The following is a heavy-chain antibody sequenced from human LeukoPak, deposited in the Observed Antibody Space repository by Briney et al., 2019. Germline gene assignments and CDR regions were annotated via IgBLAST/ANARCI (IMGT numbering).Heavy chain of an antibody. CDR1: GFTFSKAW. Sequence: PGGSLRLSCAASGFTFSKAWMSWVRQAPGKGLGWISRVKSKTDGGTIDYAAPVKGRFTLSRDDSQNMLYLQMNSLRVEDTAVYYCTTSDVWGKGTTVTVSS. CDR3: TTSDV. CDR2: VKSKTDGGTI. V-gene: IGHV3-15*01. J-gene: IGHJ6*04.